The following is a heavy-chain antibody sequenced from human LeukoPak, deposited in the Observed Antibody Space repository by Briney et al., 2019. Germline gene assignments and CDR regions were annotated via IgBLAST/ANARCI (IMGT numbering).Heavy chain of an antibody. CDR1: GGSISSYY. CDR3: ARDGGGDYDIWSDENWFDP. Sequence: SETLSLTCTVSGGSISSYYWSWIRQPAGKGLEWIGRIYTSGSTNYNPSLKSRVTMSVDTSKNQFSLKLSPVTAADTAVYYCARDGGGDYDIWSDENWFDPWGQGALVTVSS. D-gene: IGHD3-3*01. J-gene: IGHJ5*02. V-gene: IGHV4-4*07. CDR2: IYTSGST.